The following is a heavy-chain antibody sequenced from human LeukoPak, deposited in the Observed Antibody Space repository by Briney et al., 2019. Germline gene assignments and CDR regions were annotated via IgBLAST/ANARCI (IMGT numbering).Heavy chain of an antibody. V-gene: IGHV4-59*08. D-gene: IGHD1-1*01. Sequence: SETLSLTCTVSDDSISDYYRGWIRQPPGKGLEWIGYFHNSGTSTYNPSLKSRVSLSLDTSKNQFFLDLTSVTAADTAVYYCARSFTDNFFFENWGQGTLVTVSS. CDR1: DDSISDYY. CDR3: ARSFTDNFFFEN. CDR2: FHNSGTS. J-gene: IGHJ4*02.